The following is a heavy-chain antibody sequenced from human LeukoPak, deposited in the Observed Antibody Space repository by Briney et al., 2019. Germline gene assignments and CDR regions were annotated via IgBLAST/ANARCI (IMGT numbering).Heavy chain of an antibody. J-gene: IGHJ5*02. CDR3: ARGGNGIAAATNWFDP. Sequence: SETLSLTCTVSGGSISSSSYYWGWIRQPPGKGLEWIGNIYYSGSTYYNPSLKSRVTMSVDTSKNQFSLKLSSVTAADTAVYYCARGGNGIAAATNWFDPWGQGTLVTVSS. V-gene: IGHV4-39*07. CDR2: IYYSGST. D-gene: IGHD6-13*01. CDR1: GGSISSSSYY.